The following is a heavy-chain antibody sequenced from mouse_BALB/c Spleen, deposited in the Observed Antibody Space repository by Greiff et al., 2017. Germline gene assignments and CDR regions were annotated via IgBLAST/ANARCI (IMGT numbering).Heavy chain of an antibody. D-gene: IGHD2-4*01. CDR2: IDPYNGGT. V-gene: IGHV1S135*01. Sequence: EVQLQQSGPELVKPGASVKVSCKASGYAFTSYNMYWVKQSHGKSLEWIGYIDPYNGGTSYNQKFKGKATLTVDKSSSTAYMHLNSLTSEDSAVYYCARSRPTMITAFAYWGQGTLVTVSA. CDR3: ARSRPTMITAFAY. J-gene: IGHJ3*01. CDR1: GYAFTSYN.